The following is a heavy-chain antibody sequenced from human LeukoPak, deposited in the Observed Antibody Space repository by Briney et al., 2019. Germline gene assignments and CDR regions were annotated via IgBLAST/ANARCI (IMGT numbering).Heavy chain of an antibody. CDR1: GFTFSSYW. Sequence: GGSLRLSCAASGFTFSSYWMSWVRQAPGKGLEWVANIKQDGSEKYYVDSVKGRFTISRDNAKNSLHLQMNSLRAEDTAVYYCARDRDTVPYYYGMDVWGQGTTVTVSS. J-gene: IGHJ6*02. V-gene: IGHV3-7*01. CDR3: ARDRDTVPYYYGMDV. CDR2: IKQDGSEK. D-gene: IGHD4-17*01.